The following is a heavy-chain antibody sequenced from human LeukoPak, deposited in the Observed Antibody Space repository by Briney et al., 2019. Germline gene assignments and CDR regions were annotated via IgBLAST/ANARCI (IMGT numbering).Heavy chain of an antibody. J-gene: IGHJ3*02. Sequence: ASVKVSCKASGYTFTDYYMHWVRQAPGQGLEWMGWINPNSGGTNYAQKFQGRVTMTRDTSISTAYMELSRLRSDDTAVYYCARGYYDFWSGYLDDAFDIWGQGTMVTVSS. CDR1: GYTFTDYY. CDR3: ARGYYDFWSGYLDDAFDI. V-gene: IGHV1-2*02. D-gene: IGHD3-3*01. CDR2: INPNSGGT.